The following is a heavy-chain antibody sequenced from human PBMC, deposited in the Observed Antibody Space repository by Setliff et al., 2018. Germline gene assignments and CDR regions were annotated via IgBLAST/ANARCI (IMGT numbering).Heavy chain of an antibody. CDR2: IYDSGKT. Sequence: PSETLSLTCTVPGGSISSISYYWGWIRQPPGKGLEWIGTIYDSGKTYYNPSLKSRVTISVDTSKNQFSLKLNSVTAADTGVYYCASCRFQVPYNYWGQGTLVTVSS. J-gene: IGHJ4*02. CDR1: GGSISSISYY. D-gene: IGHD2-2*02. CDR3: ASCRFQVPYNY. V-gene: IGHV4-39*01.